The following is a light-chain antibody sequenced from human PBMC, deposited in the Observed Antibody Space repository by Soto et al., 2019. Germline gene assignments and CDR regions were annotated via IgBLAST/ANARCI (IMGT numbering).Light chain of an antibody. V-gene: IGKV3-11*01. CDR3: QQRSNWPPFT. CDR1: QSISGG. J-gene: IGKJ3*01. CDR2: DAS. Sequence: TQSPSSLSASVGDRVSITCRASQSISGGLAWYQKKPEKAPRLLIYDASNRATGIPARFSGSGSGTDFTLTISSLEPEDFAVYYCQQRSNWPPFTFGPGTKVDIK.